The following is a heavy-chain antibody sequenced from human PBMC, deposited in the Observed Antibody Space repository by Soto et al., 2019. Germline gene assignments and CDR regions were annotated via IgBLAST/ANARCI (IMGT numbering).Heavy chain of an antibody. V-gene: IGHV4-30-2*01. J-gene: IGHJ5*02. D-gene: IGHD6-19*01. CDR1: GGSISSGGYS. CDR3: ARGGQSSGWYWFEP. Sequence: PSETLSLTCAVSGGSISSGGYSWSWIRQPPGKGLEWIGYIYHSGSAYYNPSLKSRVTISVDRSKSQFSLKLSSVTAADTAVYYCARGGQSSGWYWFEPWGQGTLVP. CDR2: IYHSGSA.